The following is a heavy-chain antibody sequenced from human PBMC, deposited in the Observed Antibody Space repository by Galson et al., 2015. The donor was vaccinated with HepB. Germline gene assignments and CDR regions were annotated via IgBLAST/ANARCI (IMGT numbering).Heavy chain of an antibody. CDR1: GYSFTSYW. D-gene: IGHD3-22*01. CDR2: IYPDDSDT. J-gene: IGHJ4*02. CDR3: ARQGSYYYDISGYAFDC. Sequence: SGAEVKKPGESLKISCKGSGYSFTSYWIAWVRQMPGKGLEWMGIIYPDDSDTKYSPSFQGRVTISADKSISTAYLQWSSLMASDTAMYYCARQGSYYYDISGYAFDCWGQGTLVTVSS. V-gene: IGHV5-51*01.